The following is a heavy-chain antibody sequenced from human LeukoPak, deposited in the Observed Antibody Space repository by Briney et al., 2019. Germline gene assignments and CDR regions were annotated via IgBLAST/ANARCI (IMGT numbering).Heavy chain of an antibody. CDR2: IYYSGST. CDR1: GGSISSYY. V-gene: IGHV4-59*01. CDR3: AREAYGSGSSFDY. J-gene: IGHJ4*02. Sequence: SETLSLTCTVSGGSISSYYWSWIRQPPGKGLEWIGYIYYSGSTNYNPSLKSRVTISGDTSKNLFSLKLSSVTAADTAVYYCAREAYGSGSSFDYWGQGTLVTVSS. D-gene: IGHD3-10*01.